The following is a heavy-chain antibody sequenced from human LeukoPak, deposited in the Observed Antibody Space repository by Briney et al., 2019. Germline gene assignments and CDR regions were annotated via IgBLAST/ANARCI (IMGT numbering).Heavy chain of an antibody. V-gene: IGHV3-53*05. CDR3: AREYTAMVTGNDAFDI. Sequence: GGSLRLSCAASAFTVSSNYMTWVRQAPGKGLEWVSVIYSGGSTYYADSVKGRFTISRDNSKNTLYLQMNSLRAEDTAVYYCAREYTAMVTGNDAFDIWGQGTMVTVSS. CDR2: IYSGGST. D-gene: IGHD5-18*01. CDR1: AFTVSSNY. J-gene: IGHJ3*02.